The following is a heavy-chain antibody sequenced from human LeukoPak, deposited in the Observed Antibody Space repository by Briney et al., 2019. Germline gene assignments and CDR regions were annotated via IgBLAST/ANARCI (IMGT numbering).Heavy chain of an antibody. J-gene: IGHJ4*02. V-gene: IGHV3-30-3*01. CDR1: GFTFSSYA. CDR2: ISYDGSNK. Sequence: PGRSLRLSCAASGFTFSSYAMHWVRQAPGKGLEWVAVISYDGSNKYYADSVKGRFTISRDNSKNTLYLRMNSLRAEDTAVYYCARDRSLDYWGQGTLVTVSS. CDR3: ARDRSLDY.